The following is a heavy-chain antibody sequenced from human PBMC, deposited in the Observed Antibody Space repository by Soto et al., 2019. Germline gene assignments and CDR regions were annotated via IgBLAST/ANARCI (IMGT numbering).Heavy chain of an antibody. CDR3: ARENALIVAHGVAFDI. Sequence: QVQLVESGGGVVQPGRSLRLSCAASGFTFSSYGMHWVRQAPGKGLEWVAVIWYDGSNKYYADSVKGRFTISRDNSKNRLYLQMNSLRAEDTAVYYCARENALIVAHGVAFDIWGQGTMVTVSS. V-gene: IGHV3-33*01. CDR1: GFTFSSYG. D-gene: IGHD3-22*01. J-gene: IGHJ3*02. CDR2: IWYDGSNK.